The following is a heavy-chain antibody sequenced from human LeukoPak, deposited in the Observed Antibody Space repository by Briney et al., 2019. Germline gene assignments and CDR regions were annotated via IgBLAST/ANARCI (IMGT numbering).Heavy chain of an antibody. D-gene: IGHD3-9*01. V-gene: IGHV3-30*02. CDR2: IRYDGSNK. CDR3: AKAPGGGNVLRYFDWLSPDY. Sequence: PGGSLRLSCAASGFTFSSYGMHWVRQAPGKGLEWVAFIRYDGSNKYYADSVKGRFTISRDNSKNTLYLQMNSLRAEDTAVYYCAKAPGGGNVLRYFDWLSPDYWGQGTLVTVSS. J-gene: IGHJ4*02. CDR1: GFTFSSYG.